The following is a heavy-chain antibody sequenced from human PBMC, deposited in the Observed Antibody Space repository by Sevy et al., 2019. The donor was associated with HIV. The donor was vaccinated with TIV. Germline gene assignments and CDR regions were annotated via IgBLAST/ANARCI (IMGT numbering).Heavy chain of an antibody. J-gene: IGHJ4*02. CDR2: IYYSGLT. Sequence: GSLRLSCTVSGDSISNYYWSWIRQPPGKGLEWIGYIYYSGLTNYNPSLKSRVTISVDTSKNQSSLKLSSVTAAYTAVYYCARGIVAYYFDYWGQGTLVTVSS. CDR3: ARGIVAYYFDY. D-gene: IGHD5-12*01. CDR1: GDSISNYY. V-gene: IGHV4-59*01.